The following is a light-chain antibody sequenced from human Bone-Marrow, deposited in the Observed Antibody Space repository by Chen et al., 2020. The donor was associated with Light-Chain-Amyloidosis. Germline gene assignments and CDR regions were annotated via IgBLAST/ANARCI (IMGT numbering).Light chain of an antibody. J-gene: IGKJ5*01. CDR1: QGIGTY. V-gene: IGKV3-11*01. Sequence: VVTQSPATRSLSPGERASLFCTASQGIGTYLAWYRQQPGQAPRLRIYDASNRDPHIPARFTAWGSVTDFTLTITNLEPEDFAVYYCQQRSSWPSIPFGQGTRLEIK. CDR3: QQRSSWPSIP. CDR2: DAS.